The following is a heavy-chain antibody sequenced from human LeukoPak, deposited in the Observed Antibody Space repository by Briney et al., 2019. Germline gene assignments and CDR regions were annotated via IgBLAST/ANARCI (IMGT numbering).Heavy chain of an antibody. D-gene: IGHD3-10*01. J-gene: IGHJ4*02. Sequence: GGSLRLSCAASGFTFSSYSMNWVRQAPGKGMEWDSYISSSSSTIYYADSVKGRFTISRDNAKNSLYLQMNSLRAEDTAVYYCARDKRFYGSGSYGDYWGQGTLVTVSS. CDR3: ARDKRFYGSGSYGDY. CDR1: GFTFSSYS. V-gene: IGHV3-48*04. CDR2: ISSSSSTI.